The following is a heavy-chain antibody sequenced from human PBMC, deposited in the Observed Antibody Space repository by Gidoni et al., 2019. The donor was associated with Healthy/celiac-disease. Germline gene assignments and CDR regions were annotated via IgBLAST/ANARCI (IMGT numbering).Heavy chain of an antibody. CDR1: GYSFTSYW. J-gene: IGHJ3*02. CDR3: ARTGRDDYGDYMDAFDI. CDR2: IYPGDSDT. D-gene: IGHD4-17*01. V-gene: IGHV5-51*01. Sequence: EVQLVQSGAEVKKPGESLKISCKGPGYSFTSYWIGWVRQMPGKGLEWMGIIYPGDSDTRYSPSFQGQVTTSADKSISTAYLQWSSLKASDTAMYYCARTGRDDYGDYMDAFDIWGQGTMVTVSS.